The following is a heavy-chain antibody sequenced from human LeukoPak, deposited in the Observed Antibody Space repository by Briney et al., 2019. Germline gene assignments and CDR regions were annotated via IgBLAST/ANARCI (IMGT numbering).Heavy chain of an antibody. V-gene: IGHV3-30-3*01. CDR2: ISYDGSNK. D-gene: IGHD3-10*01. CDR3: ARSYGSGTYFDY. J-gene: IGHJ4*02. Sequence: GRSLRLSCAASGFTFSSYAMHWVRQAPGKGLEWVAVISYDGSNKYYADSVKGRFTIPRDNSKNTLYLQMNSLRAEDTAVYYCARSYGSGTYFDYWGQGTLVTVSS. CDR1: GFTFSSYA.